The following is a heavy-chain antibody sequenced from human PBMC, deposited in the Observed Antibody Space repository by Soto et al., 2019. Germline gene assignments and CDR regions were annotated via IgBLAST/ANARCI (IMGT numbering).Heavy chain of an antibody. CDR3: AKGGAPWYCSGGSCYPRHDAFDI. V-gene: IGHV3-23*01. CDR2: ISGSGGST. J-gene: IGHJ3*02. CDR1: GFTFSSYA. Sequence: PGGSLRLSCAASGFTFSSYAMSWVRQAPGKGLEWVSAISGSGGSTYYADPVKGRFTISRDNSKNTLYLQMNSLRAEDTAVYYCAKGGAPWYCSGGSCYPRHDAFDIWGQGTMVTVSS. D-gene: IGHD2-15*01.